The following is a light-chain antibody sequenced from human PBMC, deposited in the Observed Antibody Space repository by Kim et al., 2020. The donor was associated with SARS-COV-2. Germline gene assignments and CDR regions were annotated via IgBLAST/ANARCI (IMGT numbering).Light chain of an antibody. J-gene: IGKJ5*01. CDR1: EGIRSW. V-gene: IGKV1D-12*01. CDR2: DAS. CDR3: QQANSFPVT. Sequence: DIQMTQSPSSLSASVGDRVTITCRASEGIRSWLAWYQQKPGTAPKLLIYDASSLQSGVPPRFGGSGSGTDFTLTISSLQPEDFATYFCQQANSFPVTFGQGTRLEIK.